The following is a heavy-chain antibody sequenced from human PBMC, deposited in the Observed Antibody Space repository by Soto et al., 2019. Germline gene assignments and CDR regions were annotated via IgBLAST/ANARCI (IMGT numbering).Heavy chain of an antibody. V-gene: IGHV1-2*02. J-gene: IGHJ6*02. CDR1: GYTFSGYY. CDR2: INPNSGGT. Sequence: SVKVSCKASGYTFSGYYMHWVRQAPGQGLEWMGWINPNSGGTNYAQKFQGRVTMTRDTSISTAYMELSRLRSDDTAVYYCARGALNYDLWSGPINGGMDVWGQGTTVTVSS. CDR3: ARGALNYDLWSGPINGGMDV. D-gene: IGHD3-3*01.